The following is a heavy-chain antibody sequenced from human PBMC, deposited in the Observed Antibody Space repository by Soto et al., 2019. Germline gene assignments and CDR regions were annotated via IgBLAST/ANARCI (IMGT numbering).Heavy chain of an antibody. CDR2: INPSAGST. D-gene: IGHD1-20*01. Sequence: QVQLLQSGAEVKKPGASVRISCMASGFTFTNSYMHWVRQAPGQGLEWVGLINPSAGSTRFAQQLQGRVTMTRDMSASIVYLELRSLTSGDTAVYYCARGEFNWNDAGFDYWGLGTLVSVSS. V-gene: IGHV1-46*01. CDR3: ARGEFNWNDAGFDY. CDR1: GFTFTNSY. J-gene: IGHJ4*02.